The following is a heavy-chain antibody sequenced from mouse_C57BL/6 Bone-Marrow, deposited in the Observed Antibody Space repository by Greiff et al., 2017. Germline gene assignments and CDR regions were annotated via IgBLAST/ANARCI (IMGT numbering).Heavy chain of an antibody. CDR3: ARSPNGVYYYAMDY. V-gene: IGHV1-72*01. CDR2: IDPNSGGT. Sequence: VKLQQPGAELVKPGASVKLSCKASGYTFTSYWMHWVKQRPGRGLEWIGRIDPNSGGTKYNEKFKSKATLTVDKPSSTAYMQLSSLTSEDYAVYYCARSPNGVYYYAMDYWGQGTSVTVSS. CDR1: GYTFTSYW. D-gene: IGHD4-1*01. J-gene: IGHJ4*01.